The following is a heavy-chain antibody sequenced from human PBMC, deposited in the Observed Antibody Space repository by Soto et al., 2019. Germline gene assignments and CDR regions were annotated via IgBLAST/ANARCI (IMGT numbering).Heavy chain of an antibody. D-gene: IGHD4-4*01. Sequence: ASVKVSCKASGYTFTSYDINWVRQATGQGLEWMGWMNPNSGNTGYAQKFQGRVTMTRNTSISTAYMELSSLRSEDTAVYYCARGIDHTVTPIGYYYYYYMDVWGKGTTVTVSS. CDR2: MNPNSGNT. CDR1: GYTFTSYD. CDR3: ARGIDHTVTPIGYYYYYYMDV. J-gene: IGHJ6*03. V-gene: IGHV1-8*01.